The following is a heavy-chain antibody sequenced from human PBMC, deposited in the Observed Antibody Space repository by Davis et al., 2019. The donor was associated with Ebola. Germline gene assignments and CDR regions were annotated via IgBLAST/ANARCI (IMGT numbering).Heavy chain of an antibody. CDR2: FDPEDGET. Sequence: SVPVSCLVSGYTLTQLSMHPVRQAPGKGLEWLGGFDPEDGETIYAQKFQGRVTMTEDTSTDTAYMELSSLRSEDTAVYYCATDEAGATRYYYYGMDVWGQGTTVTVSS. J-gene: IGHJ6*02. CDR3: ATDEAGATRYYYYGMDV. V-gene: IGHV1-24*01. CDR1: GYTLTQLS. D-gene: IGHD1-26*01.